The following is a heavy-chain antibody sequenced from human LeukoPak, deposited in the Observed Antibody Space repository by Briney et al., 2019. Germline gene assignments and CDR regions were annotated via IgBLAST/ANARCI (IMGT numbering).Heavy chain of an antibody. CDR1: GYTLTELS. J-gene: IGHJ4*02. CDR3: ATADMANLELDY. Sequence: ASVKVSCKVSGYTLTELSMHWVRQAPGRGLEWMGGFGPEDGETIYAQKFQGRVTMTEDTSTDTAYMELSSLRSEDTAVYYCATADMANLELDYWGQGTLVTVSS. V-gene: IGHV1-24*01. D-gene: IGHD1-1*01. CDR2: FGPEDGET.